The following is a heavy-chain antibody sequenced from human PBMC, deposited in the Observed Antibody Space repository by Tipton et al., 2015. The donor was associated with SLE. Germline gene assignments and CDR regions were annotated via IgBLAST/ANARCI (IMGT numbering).Heavy chain of an antibody. J-gene: IGHJ4*02. CDR3: ARHGNQDY. V-gene: IGHV4-59*08. CDR1: GVSISSPY. D-gene: IGHD4-23*01. CDR2: IYYSGST. Sequence: TLSLTCTVSGVSISSPYWTWIRQPPGKGLEWIGYIYYSGSTNYNPSLKSRVTISVDTSKNQFSLKLSSVTAADTAVYYCARHGNQDYWGQGTLVTVSS.